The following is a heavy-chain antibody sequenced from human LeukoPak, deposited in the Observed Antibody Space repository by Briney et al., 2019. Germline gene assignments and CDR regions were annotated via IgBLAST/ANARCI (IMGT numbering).Heavy chain of an antibody. Sequence: GGSLRLSCAASGFIFSTNAMAWVRQAPGKGLEWVSAIGGNSDYAFYADSVKGRFTISRDNAKNSLYLQMNSLRAEDTALYYCVTDGAVTADWGQGTLVTVSS. J-gene: IGHJ4*02. D-gene: IGHD2-21*02. V-gene: IGHV3-21*01. CDR1: GFIFSTNA. CDR3: VTDGAVTAD. CDR2: IGGNSDYA.